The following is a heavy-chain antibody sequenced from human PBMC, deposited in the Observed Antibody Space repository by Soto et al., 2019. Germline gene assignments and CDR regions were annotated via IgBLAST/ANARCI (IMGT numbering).Heavy chain of an antibody. J-gene: IGHJ4*02. V-gene: IGHV1-8*01. Sequence: QVQLVQSGAELKKPGAXXKVSCKASGYTFSNYDMNWVRQATGQGPEWIGWVNPNNGDTGYAQKFQGRVTLTTDISTTTAYMELTSLRSEDTAIYYCAKVSRKGSAIDFDYWGQGTLITVSS. D-gene: IGHD3-10*01. CDR1: GYTFSNYD. CDR2: VNPNNGDT. CDR3: AKVSRKGSAIDFDY.